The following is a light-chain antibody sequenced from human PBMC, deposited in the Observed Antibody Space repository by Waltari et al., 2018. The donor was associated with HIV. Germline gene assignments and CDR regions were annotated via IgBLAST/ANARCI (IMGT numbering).Light chain of an antibody. Sequence: QSALTQPASVSGSPGQSLTISCTATSSDVGAYNYVSWYQQHPGKAPKLIIYDVSNRPSGVSNRFSGSKSGNTASLTISGLQTEDEADYYCSSYTSSSTRVFGTGTKVTVL. CDR3: SSYTSSSTRV. J-gene: IGLJ1*01. CDR2: DVS. CDR1: SSDVGAYNY. V-gene: IGLV2-14*01.